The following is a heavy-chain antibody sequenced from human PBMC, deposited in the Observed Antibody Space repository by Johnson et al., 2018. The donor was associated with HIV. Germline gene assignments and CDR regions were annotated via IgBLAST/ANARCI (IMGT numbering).Heavy chain of an antibody. V-gene: IGHV3-30-3*01. J-gene: IGHJ3*02. D-gene: IGHD5-18*01. CDR3: ARPGDTTMVSAFDI. Sequence: QVQLVESGGGVVQPGRSLRLSCAASGFIFSSYAMHWVRRAPGNGLEWVAVISFDGSNTYYADSVKGRFTISRDNSKNTLYLQMTSLRAEDTAVYYCARPGDTTMVSAFDIWGQGTMVTVSS. CDR2: ISFDGSNT. CDR1: GFIFSSYA.